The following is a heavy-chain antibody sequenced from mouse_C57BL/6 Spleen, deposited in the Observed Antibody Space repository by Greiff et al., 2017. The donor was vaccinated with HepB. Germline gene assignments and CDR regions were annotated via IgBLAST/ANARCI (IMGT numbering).Heavy chain of an antibody. J-gene: IGHJ2*01. Sequence: VQLQQSGPELVKPGASVKISCKASGYAFSSSWMNWVRQRPGKGLEWIGRIYPGDGDTNYNGKFKGKATLTADKSSSTAYMQLSSLTSEDSAVYFCARERVYGNYESYFDYWGQGTTLTVSS. CDR3: ARERVYGNYESYFDY. D-gene: IGHD2-1*01. CDR2: IYPGDGDT. CDR1: GYAFSSSW. V-gene: IGHV1-82*01.